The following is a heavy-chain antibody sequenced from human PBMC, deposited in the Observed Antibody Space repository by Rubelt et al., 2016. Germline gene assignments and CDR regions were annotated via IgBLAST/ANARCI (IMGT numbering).Heavy chain of an antibody. CDR2: IHPSGGST. J-gene: IGHJ4*02. CDR3: ARVYDSSDTYYFDY. D-gene: IGHD3-22*01. CDR1: GYPFTSYY. Sequence: QVQLVQSGAEVKKPGASVKVSCKASGYPFTSYYMHWVRQAPGQGLEWMGIIHPSGGSTSYAKKCQGRVTMTRDTATSTVYMELSSLRSEDTAVYYCARVYDSSDTYYFDYWGQGTLVTVSS. V-gene: IGHV1-46*01.